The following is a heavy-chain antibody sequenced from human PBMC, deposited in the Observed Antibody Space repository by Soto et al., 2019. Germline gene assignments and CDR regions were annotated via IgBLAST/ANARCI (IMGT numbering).Heavy chain of an antibody. Sequence: ETLSLTCTVSGGSISSYNCSWLRQPPGKGLEWIGYMYYGGRTNYNPSLKSRVTMSVVTSKIQVSPKLSSVTPADTAVYLCARGTPSPLRVRSSRGPWVDPWGQGTRGTVAS. CDR2: MYYGGRT. CDR1: GGSISSYN. V-gene: IGHV4-59*08. D-gene: IGHD2-15*01. CDR3: ARGTPSPLRVRSSRGPWVDP. J-gene: IGHJ5*02.